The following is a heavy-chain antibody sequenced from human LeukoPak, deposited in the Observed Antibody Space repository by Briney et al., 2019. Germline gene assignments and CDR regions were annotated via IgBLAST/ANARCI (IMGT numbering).Heavy chain of an antibody. J-gene: IGHJ4*02. V-gene: IGHV3-7*01. CDR3: ASEYATGLEPGWDF. D-gene: IGHD2-2*01. CDR1: GFTFDNYW. Sequence: GGSLRLSCAASGFTFDNYWMCWVRQAPGKGLEWVANIKEDGSAKFYVDSVKGRFTISRDNAKNSLYLQMNSLRVDDTAVYYCASEYATGLEPGWDFWGQGVPVTVSS. CDR2: IKEDGSAK.